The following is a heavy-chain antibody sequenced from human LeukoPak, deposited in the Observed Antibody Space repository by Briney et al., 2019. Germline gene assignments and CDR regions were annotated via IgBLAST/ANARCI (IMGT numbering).Heavy chain of an antibody. CDR3: ARTQGHSQWLLRLPFDY. CDR1: GFTFSSYS. D-gene: IGHD6-19*01. J-gene: IGHJ4*02. Sequence: PGGSLRLSCAASGFTFSSYSMNWVRQAPGKGLEWVSSISSSSSYIYYADSVKGRFTISRDNARKSLYLLMNSLRAEDTAVYYCARTQGHSQWLLRLPFDYWGQGTLVTVSS. V-gene: IGHV3-21*01. CDR2: ISSSSSYI.